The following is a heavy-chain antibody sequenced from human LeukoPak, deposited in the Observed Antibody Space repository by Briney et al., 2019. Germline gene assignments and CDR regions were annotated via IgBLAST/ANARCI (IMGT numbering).Heavy chain of an antibody. CDR2: IIPIFGTA. D-gene: IGHD5-12*01. CDR3: ARDSGYDFRRFDP. V-gene: IGHV1-69*13. Sequence: GASVKVSCKASGGTFSSYAISWVRQAPGHGLEWMGGIIPIFGTANYAQKFQGRVTITADESTSTAYMELSSLRSEDTAVYYCARDSGYDFRRFDPWGQGTLVTVSS. CDR1: GGTFSSYA. J-gene: IGHJ5*02.